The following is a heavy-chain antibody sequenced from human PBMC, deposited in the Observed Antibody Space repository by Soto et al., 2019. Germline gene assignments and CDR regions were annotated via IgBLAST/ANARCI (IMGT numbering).Heavy chain of an antibody. CDR3: AIDSEALGYSYYYGMDV. CDR2: INPSGGST. V-gene: IGHV1-46*01. Sequence: GASVKVSCKASGYTFTSYYMHWVRQAPGQGLEWMGIINPSGGSTSYAQKFQGRVTMTRDTSTSTVYMELSSLRSEDTAVYYCAIDSEALGYSYYYGMDVWGQGTTVTVSS. J-gene: IGHJ6*02. D-gene: IGHD3-16*01. CDR1: GYTFTSYY.